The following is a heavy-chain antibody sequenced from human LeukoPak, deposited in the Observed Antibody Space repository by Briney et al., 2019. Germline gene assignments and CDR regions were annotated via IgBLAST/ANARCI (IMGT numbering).Heavy chain of an antibody. CDR1: GFTFSDYW. D-gene: IGHD2/OR15-2a*01. Sequence: SGGSLRLSCEGSGFTFSDYWMSWVRQAPGKGLEWVAKIKRDSSERFYLDSVKGRFNIYRDNARNLVYLDMVSLRTEDSALYFCARIDNYFQESGFRAFDSWGQGTLVTVSS. J-gene: IGHJ4*02. V-gene: IGHV3-7*01. CDR2: IKRDSSER. CDR3: ARIDNYFQESGFRAFDS.